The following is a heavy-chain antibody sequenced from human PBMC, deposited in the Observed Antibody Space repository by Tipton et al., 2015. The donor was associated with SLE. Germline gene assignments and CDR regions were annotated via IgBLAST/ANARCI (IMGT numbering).Heavy chain of an antibody. CDR1: GGSFSGYY. D-gene: IGHD3-22*01. CDR2: INHSGST. CDR3: ARGDYYDSSGYYTLDY. V-gene: IGHV4-34*01. Sequence: LRLSCAVYGGSFSGYYWSWIRQPPGKGLEWIGEINHSGSTNYNPSLKSRVTISVDTPKNQFSLKLSSVTAADTAVYYCARGDYYDSSGYYTLDYWGQGTLVTVSS. J-gene: IGHJ4*02.